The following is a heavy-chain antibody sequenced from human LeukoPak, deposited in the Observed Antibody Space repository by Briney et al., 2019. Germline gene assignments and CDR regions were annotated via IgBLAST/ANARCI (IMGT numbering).Heavy chain of an antibody. V-gene: IGHV3-30*14. Sequence: GSLRLSCAASGFTFSSYAMHWVRQAPGKGLEWVAVISYDGSNKYHADSVKGRFTISRDDSKNTLFLQMNSLRAEDTAVYYCAREDYYFDSSGTHYFDYWGQGTLVIVSS. J-gene: IGHJ4*02. CDR3: AREDYYFDSSGTHYFDY. CDR1: GFTFSSYA. CDR2: ISYDGSNK. D-gene: IGHD3-22*01.